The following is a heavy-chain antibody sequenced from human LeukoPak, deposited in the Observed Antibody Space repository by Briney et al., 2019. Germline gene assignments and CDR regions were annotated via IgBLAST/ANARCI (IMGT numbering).Heavy chain of an antibody. D-gene: IGHD3-22*01. CDR1: GFTFSDYY. Sequence: PGGSLRLSCAASGFTFSDYYMSWLRQAPGKGLEWVSYISSSGSTIYYADSVKGRFTISRDNAKNSLYLQMNSLRAEDTAVYYCARDYYDSSGYSFDYWGQGTLVTVSS. CDR3: ARDYYDSSGYSFDY. V-gene: IGHV3-11*01. J-gene: IGHJ4*02. CDR2: ISSSGSTI.